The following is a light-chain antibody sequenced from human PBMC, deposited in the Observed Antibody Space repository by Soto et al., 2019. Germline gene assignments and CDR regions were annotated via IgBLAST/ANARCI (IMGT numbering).Light chain of an antibody. Sequence: QSALTQPASVSGSPGQSMTISCAGTSSDVGGYNYVSWYQQHPGKAPKLMIYDVSNRPSGVSNRFSGSKSGNTASLTISGLKAEDEADYYCSSYTSSSNVVFGGGTKVTVL. CDR3: SSYTSSSNVV. J-gene: IGLJ2*01. CDR1: SSDVGGYNY. CDR2: DVS. V-gene: IGLV2-14*01.